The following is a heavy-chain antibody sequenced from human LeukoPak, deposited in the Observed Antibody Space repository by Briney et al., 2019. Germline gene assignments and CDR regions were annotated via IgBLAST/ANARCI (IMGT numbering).Heavy chain of an antibody. V-gene: IGHV3-11*06. CDR3: ARGNRPPDY. Sequence: GGSLRLSCAASGFTFSDYYMCWIRQAPGKGLEWVSYISGSSKYINYADSVKGRFTISRDNAKNSLYLQMNSLRAEDTAVYYCARGNRPPDYWGQGTLVTVSS. CDR2: ISGSSKYI. J-gene: IGHJ4*02. CDR1: GFTFSDYY.